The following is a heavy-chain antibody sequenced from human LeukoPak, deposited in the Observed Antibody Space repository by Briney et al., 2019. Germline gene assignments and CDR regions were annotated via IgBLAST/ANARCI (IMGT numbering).Heavy chain of an antibody. CDR2: IIPILGIA. D-gene: IGHD3-22*01. J-gene: IGHJ4*02. V-gene: IGHV1-69*02. CDR3: ARGYDSSGYYFDY. CDR1: GGTFSSYT. Sequence: SVKVSCKASGGTFSSYTISWVRQAPGQGLEWMGRIIPILGIANYAQKFQGRVTITADKSTSTAYMELSSLRSEDTAVYYCARGYDSSGYYFDYWGQGTLVTVSS.